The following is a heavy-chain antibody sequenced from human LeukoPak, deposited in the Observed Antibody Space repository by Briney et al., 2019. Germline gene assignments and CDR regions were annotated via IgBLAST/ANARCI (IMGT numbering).Heavy chain of an antibody. Sequence: PGGSLRLSCAASGFTFSSYEMNWVRQAPGKGLEWVSYISSSGSTIYYADSVKGRFTISRDNAKNSLYLQMNSLRAEDTAVYYCAREAGIEQWLAKLYYYYYYMDVWGKGTTVTISS. V-gene: IGHV3-48*03. J-gene: IGHJ6*03. CDR2: ISSSGSTI. D-gene: IGHD6-19*01. CDR3: AREAGIEQWLAKLYYYYYYMDV. CDR1: GFTFSSYE.